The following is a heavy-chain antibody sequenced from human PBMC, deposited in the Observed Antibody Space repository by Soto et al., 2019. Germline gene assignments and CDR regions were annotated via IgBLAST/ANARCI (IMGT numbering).Heavy chain of an antibody. V-gene: IGHV3-11*01. J-gene: IGHJ4*02. CDR2: ITSSGTTI. CDR1: GFSFSDFD. D-gene: IGHD3-10*01. Sequence: QVQLVESGGGLVKPGGSLRLSCAASGFSFSDFDMSWIRQAPGKGLEWISYITSSGTTIYYADSVKGRFTISRDNAKNLLFLQMNSLRAEDTVVYYCARSYSGSGSYYYYFDQWGQGTLVTVSS. CDR3: ARSYSGSGSYYYYFDQ.